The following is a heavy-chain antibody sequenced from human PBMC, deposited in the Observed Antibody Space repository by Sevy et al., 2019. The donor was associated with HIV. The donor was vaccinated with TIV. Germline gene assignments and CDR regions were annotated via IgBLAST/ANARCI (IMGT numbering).Heavy chain of an antibody. CDR2: SRNKANSYIT. D-gene: IGHD6-13*01. CDR1: GFTFSGYY. J-gene: IGHJ4*02. Sequence: GGSLRLSCAASGFTFSGYYMDWVRQAPGEGLEWVGRSRNKANSYITGYAASVKGRFSISRDDSNNSLFLQMNSLKTEDTAVYYCVREGAAAGDFDWWGQGTLVTVSS. V-gene: IGHV3-72*01. CDR3: VREGAAAGDFDW.